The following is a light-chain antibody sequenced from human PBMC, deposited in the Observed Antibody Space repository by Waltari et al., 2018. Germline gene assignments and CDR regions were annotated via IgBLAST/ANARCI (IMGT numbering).Light chain of an antibody. Sequence: SYDLTQPPSVSVSPGQTARITCSGDALPKKFVSWYQQKLGQAPVLVIYEDNKRPSGIPERFSGSSSGTMATLTITGAQADDDSDYYCYSTDSTGIHRGVFGGGTKLTVL. V-gene: IGLV3-10*01. J-gene: IGLJ3*02. CDR3: YSTDSTGIHRGV. CDR2: EDN. CDR1: ALPKKF.